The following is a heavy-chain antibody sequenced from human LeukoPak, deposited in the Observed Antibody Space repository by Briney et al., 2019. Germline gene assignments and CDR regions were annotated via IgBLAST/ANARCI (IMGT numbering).Heavy chain of an antibody. D-gene: IGHD3-10*01. CDR2: INHSGST. CDR3: ARQGSVPVLWFGVRFDY. J-gene: IGHJ4*02. Sequence: KPSETLSLTCTVSGGSISSGSYYWSWIRQPAGKGLEWIGEINHSGSTNYNPSLKSRVTISVDTSKNQFSLKLSSVTAADTAVYYCARQGSVPVLWFGVRFDYWGQGTLVTVSS. V-gene: IGHV4-61*10. CDR1: GGSISSGSYY.